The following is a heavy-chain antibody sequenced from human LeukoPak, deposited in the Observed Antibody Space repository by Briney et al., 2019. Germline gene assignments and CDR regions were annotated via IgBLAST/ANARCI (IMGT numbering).Heavy chain of an antibody. CDR1: GYSFTSYY. J-gene: IGHJ4*02. V-gene: IGHV1-46*01. CDR2: IYPRDGST. Sequence: ASVKVSCKASGYSFTSYYIHWVRQAPGQGLEWMGMIYPRDGSTSYAQKFQGRVTVTRDTSTSTVHMELSGLRSEDTAVYYCARDQEAFDYWGQGTLVTVSS. CDR3: ARDQEAFDY.